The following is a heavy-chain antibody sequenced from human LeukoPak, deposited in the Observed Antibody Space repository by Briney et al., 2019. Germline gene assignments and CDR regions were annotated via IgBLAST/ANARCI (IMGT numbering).Heavy chain of an antibody. CDR1: GFTFSSYG. Sequence: GGSLRLSCAASGFTFSSYGMHWVRQAPGKGLEWVAFIRYDGSNKYYADSVKGRFTISRDNFKNTLYLQMNSLRAEDTAVYYCAKGVPSGQEYFQHWGQGTLVTVSS. D-gene: IGHD1-1*01. V-gene: IGHV3-30*02. CDR3: AKGVPSGQEYFQH. J-gene: IGHJ1*01. CDR2: IRYDGSNK.